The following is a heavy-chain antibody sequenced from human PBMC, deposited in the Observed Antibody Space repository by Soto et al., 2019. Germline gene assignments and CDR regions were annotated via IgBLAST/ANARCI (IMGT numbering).Heavy chain of an antibody. CDR1: GGTFSSYA. J-gene: IGHJ3*02. CDR3: ARALLGYYDSSGYSLVAFDI. CDR2: IIPIFGTA. D-gene: IGHD3-22*01. V-gene: IGHV1-69*13. Sequence: AASVKVSCKASGGTFSSYAISWVRQAPGQGLEWMGGIIPIFGTANYAQKFQGRVTITADESTSTAYMELSSLRSEDTAVYYCARALLGYYDSSGYSLVAFDIWGQGTMVTVSS.